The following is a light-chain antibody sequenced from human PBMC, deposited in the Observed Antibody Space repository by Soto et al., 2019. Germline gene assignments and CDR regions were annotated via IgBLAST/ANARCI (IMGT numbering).Light chain of an antibody. CDR1: QGISNY. Sequence: DIQMTQSPSSLSASVGDRVTITCRASQGISNYLAWYQQKPGKVPRLLIFAASTLRSGAPSRFRGAGSETDFTLTINGLQPEDVATYYCQKYNSAPWTFGQGTKVEIK. CDR3: QKYNSAPWT. J-gene: IGKJ1*01. V-gene: IGKV1-27*01. CDR2: AAS.